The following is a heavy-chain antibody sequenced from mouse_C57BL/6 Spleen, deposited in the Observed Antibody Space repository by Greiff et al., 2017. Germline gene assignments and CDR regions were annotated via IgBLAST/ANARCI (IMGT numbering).Heavy chain of an antibody. V-gene: IGHV1-26*01. CDR1: GYTFTDYD. Sequence: EVQLQQSGPELVKPGASVKISCKASGYTFTDYDINWVKQRHGKSLEWLGDINPNNGGTCYNQKFKGKATLTVDKSSSTAYMEHRSLTSEDSAVYYCARGMSSYDGYPHYWGQGTTLTVSS. D-gene: IGHD2-3*01. CDR3: ARGMSSYDGYPHY. J-gene: IGHJ2*01. CDR2: INPNNGGT.